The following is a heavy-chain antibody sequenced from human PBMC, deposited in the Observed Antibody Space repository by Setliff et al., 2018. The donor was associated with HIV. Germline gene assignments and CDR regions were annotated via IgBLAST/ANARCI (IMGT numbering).Heavy chain of an antibody. CDR2: FHYSATT. D-gene: IGHD5-12*01. Sequence: PSETLSLTCNVSGGSISSTSYYWGWIRQPPGKGLEWIGSFHYSATTSYNPSLRSRVTISVDTSKNQFSLKLTSVTAADTAVYYCARDARWLQFPYFDYWGQGTLVTVSS. V-gene: IGHV4-39*02. J-gene: IGHJ4*01. CDR1: GGSISSTSYY. CDR3: ARDARWLQFPYFDY.